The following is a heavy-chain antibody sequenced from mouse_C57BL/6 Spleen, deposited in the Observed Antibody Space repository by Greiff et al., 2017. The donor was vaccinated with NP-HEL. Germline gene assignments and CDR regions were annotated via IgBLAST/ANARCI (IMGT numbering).Heavy chain of an antibody. CDR2: IWRGGST. V-gene: IGHV2-5*01. J-gene: IGHJ4*01. CDR1: GFSLTSYG. CDR3: AKKKRNYDYAMDY. Sequence: QVQLKESGPGLVQPSQSLSITCTVSGFSLTSYGVHWVRQSPGKGLEWLGVIWRGGSTDYNAAFMSRLSITKDNSKSQVFFKMNSLQADDTAIYYGAKKKRNYDYAMDYWGQGTSVTVSS. D-gene: IGHD2-1*01.